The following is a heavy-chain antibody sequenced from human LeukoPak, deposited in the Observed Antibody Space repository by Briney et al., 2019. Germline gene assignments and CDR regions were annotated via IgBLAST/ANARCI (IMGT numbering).Heavy chain of an antibody. J-gene: IGHJ6*03. CDR1: GGSFSGYY. CDR2: INHSGST. CDR3: ARRRYCSGGSCYSPGGYYYYMDV. Sequence: SETLSLTCAVYGGSFSGYYWSWIRQPPGKGLEWIGEINHSGSTNYNPSLKSRVTISVDTSKNQFSLKLSSVTAADTAVYYCARRRYCSGGSCYSPGGYYYYMDVWGKGTTVTISS. D-gene: IGHD2-15*01. V-gene: IGHV4-34*01.